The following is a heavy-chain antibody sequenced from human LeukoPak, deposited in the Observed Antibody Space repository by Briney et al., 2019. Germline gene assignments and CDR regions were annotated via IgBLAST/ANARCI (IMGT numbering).Heavy chain of an antibody. Sequence: GGSLRLSCAASGFTFSSYAMSWVRQAPGKGLEWVSSISSSSRYIYYADSVKGRFTISRDNAKNSLYLQMNSLRAEDTAVYYCAKGEYDYVWGSYRPISDYWGQGTLVTVSS. J-gene: IGHJ4*02. CDR1: GFTFSSYA. CDR2: ISSSSRYI. CDR3: AKGEYDYVWGSYRPISDY. D-gene: IGHD3-16*02. V-gene: IGHV3-21*04.